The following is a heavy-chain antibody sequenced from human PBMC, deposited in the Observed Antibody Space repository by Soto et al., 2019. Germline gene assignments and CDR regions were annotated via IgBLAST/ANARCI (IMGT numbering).Heavy chain of an antibody. V-gene: IGHV4-31*03. D-gene: IGHD2-21*02. Sequence: PSETLSLTCTVSGGSISSGGYYWSWIRQHPGKGLEWIGYIYYSGSTYYNPSLKSRVTISVDTSKNQFSLKLSSVTAADTAVYYCARGLCGGDCXDPEYYFDYWGQGTLVTVSS. J-gene: IGHJ4*02. CDR3: ARGLCGGDCXDPEYYFDY. CDR2: IYYSGST. CDR1: GGSISSGGYY.